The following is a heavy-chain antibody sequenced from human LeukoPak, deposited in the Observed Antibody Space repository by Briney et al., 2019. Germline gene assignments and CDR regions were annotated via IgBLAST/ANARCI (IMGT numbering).Heavy chain of an antibody. V-gene: IGHV3-48*03. CDR1: GFTFSSYA. J-gene: IGHJ6*04. Sequence: GGSLRLSCATSGFTFSSYAMSWVRQAPGKGMEWVSYISSSGSTIYYADSVKGRFTISRDNAKNSLYLQMNSLRAEDTAVYYCAELGITMIGGVWGKGTTVTISS. D-gene: IGHD3-10*02. CDR3: AELGITMIGGV. CDR2: ISSSGSTI.